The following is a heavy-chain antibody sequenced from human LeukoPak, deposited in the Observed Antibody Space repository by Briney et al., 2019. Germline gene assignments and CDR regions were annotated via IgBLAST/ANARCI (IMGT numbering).Heavy chain of an antibody. CDR2: IIPIFGTA. Sequence: GASVKVSCKVSGYTFTGYYMHWVRQAPGQGLEWMGRIIPIFGTANYAQKFQGRVTITTDESTSTAYMELSSLRSEDTAVYYCARVWSGQGWFDPWGQGTLVTVSS. CDR3: ARVWSGQGWFDP. D-gene: IGHD3-3*01. J-gene: IGHJ5*02. CDR1: GYTFTGYY. V-gene: IGHV1-69*05.